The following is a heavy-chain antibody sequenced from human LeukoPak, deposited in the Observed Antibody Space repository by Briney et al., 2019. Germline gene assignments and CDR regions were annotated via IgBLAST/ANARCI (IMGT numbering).Heavy chain of an antibody. V-gene: IGHV1-24*01. Sequence: ASVKVSCKVSGYTLTELSMHWVRQAPGKGLEWMGGFDPEDGETIYAQKFQGRVTMTEDTSTDTAYMELSSLRSEDTAVYYCATSDIVATRSFNSLYYYYMDVWGKGTTVTISS. CDR3: ATSDIVATRSFNSLYYYYMDV. J-gene: IGHJ6*03. CDR1: GYTLTELS. CDR2: FDPEDGET. D-gene: IGHD5-12*01.